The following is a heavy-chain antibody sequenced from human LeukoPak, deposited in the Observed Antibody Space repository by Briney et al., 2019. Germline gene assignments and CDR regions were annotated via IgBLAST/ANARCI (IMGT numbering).Heavy chain of an antibody. CDR1: GFTFSDYY. Sequence: GALRLSCAASGFTFSDYYMSWIRQAPGKGLEWVSYISGSTSYTNYADSVKGRFTISRDNAKNSLYLQMNSLRAEDTAVYYCARDRSWGSGYNYGMDVWGQGTTVTVSS. J-gene: IGHJ6*02. CDR3: ARDRSWGSGYNYGMDV. CDR2: ISGSTSYT. V-gene: IGHV3-11*05. D-gene: IGHD2-15*01.